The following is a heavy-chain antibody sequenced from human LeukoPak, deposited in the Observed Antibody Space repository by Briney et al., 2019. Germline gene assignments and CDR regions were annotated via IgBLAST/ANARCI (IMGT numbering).Heavy chain of an antibody. J-gene: IGHJ6*02. CDR1: GFTFSGYA. CDR3: ARDQGYSSGWYGPHYYYYGMDV. Sequence: GGSLRLSCAASGFTFSGYAMTWVCHAPGKGLVWVSRINSDGSSTSYADSVKGRFTISRDNAKNTLYLQMNSLRAEDTAVYYCARDQGYSSGWYGPHYYYYGMDVWGQGTTVTVSS. CDR2: INSDGSST. V-gene: IGHV3-74*01. D-gene: IGHD6-19*01.